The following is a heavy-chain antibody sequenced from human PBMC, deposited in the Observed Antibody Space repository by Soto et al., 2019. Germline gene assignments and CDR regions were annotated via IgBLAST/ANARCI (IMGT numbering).Heavy chain of an antibody. J-gene: IGHJ4*02. CDR1: GGSFSGYY. V-gene: IGHV4-34*01. Sequence: SETLSLTCAVYGGSFSGYYWSWIRQPPGKGLEWIGEINHSGSTNYNPSLKSRVTISVDTSKNQFSLKLSSVTAADTAVYYCARFFGGQQLVPFDYWGQGTLVTVSS. CDR3: ARFFGGQQLVPFDY. D-gene: IGHD6-13*01. CDR2: INHSGST.